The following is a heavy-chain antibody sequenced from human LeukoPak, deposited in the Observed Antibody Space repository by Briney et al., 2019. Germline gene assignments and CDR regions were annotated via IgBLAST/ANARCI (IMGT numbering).Heavy chain of an antibody. Sequence: GGSLRLSCAASGVAFSSYDINWVRQAPGKGLGWVSAISSSGSYTDHADSVTRRFTISRDNATNSLYLQMNSLRAEDTAIFYCASQGYSSLSSMVVWGQGTLVTVSS. CDR2: ISSSGSYT. D-gene: IGHD6-13*01. J-gene: IGHJ4*02. V-gene: IGHV3-21*01. CDR3: ASQGYSSLSSMVV. CDR1: GVAFSSYD.